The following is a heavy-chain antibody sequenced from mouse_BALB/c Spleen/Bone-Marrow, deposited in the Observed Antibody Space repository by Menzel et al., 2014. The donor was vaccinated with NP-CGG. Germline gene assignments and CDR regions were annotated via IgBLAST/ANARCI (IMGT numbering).Heavy chain of an antibody. CDR2: INPSTGYI. Sequence: VKLVESGAELAKPGASVKMSCKASGYTLTTYWMHWVKQRPGQGLEWIGYINPSTGYIEYNQKFKDKATLTADKSSSTAYMQLSSLTSEDSAVYYCATYVGFAFWGQGTLVTVSA. CDR1: GYTLTTYW. D-gene: IGHD1-1*01. J-gene: IGHJ3*01. CDR3: ATYVGFAF. V-gene: IGHV1-7*01.